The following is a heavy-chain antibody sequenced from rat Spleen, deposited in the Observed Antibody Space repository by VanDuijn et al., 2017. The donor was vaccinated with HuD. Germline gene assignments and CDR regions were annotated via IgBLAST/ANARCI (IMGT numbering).Heavy chain of an antibody. CDR1: GFNFNDYW. CDR3: AREDLGVDY. V-gene: IGHV4-2*01. J-gene: IGHJ2*01. CDR2: INKDGSTI. D-gene: IGHD4-3*01. Sequence: EVKLVESGGGLVQPGRSLKLSCATSGFNFNDYWMGWVRQAPGKGLEWIGEINKDGSTINYTPSLRDKFTISRDNAQKTLYLQMTKLGSEDTAIYYCAREDLGVDYWGQGVMVTVSS.